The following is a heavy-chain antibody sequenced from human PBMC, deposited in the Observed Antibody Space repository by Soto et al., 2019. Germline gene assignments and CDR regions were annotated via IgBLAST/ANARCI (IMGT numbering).Heavy chain of an antibody. CDR3: ARRGGSVARRNAFDI. CDR1: GYSFTSYW. CDR2: IYPGNSDT. V-gene: IGHV5-51*01. Sequence: GESLKISCKGSGYSFTSYWIGWVRQMPGKGLEWMGIIYPGNSDTRYSPSFQDQVTISADKSISTAYLQWSSLKASDTAMYYCARRGGSVARRNAFDIWGQGTMVTVSS. J-gene: IGHJ3*02. D-gene: IGHD6-6*01.